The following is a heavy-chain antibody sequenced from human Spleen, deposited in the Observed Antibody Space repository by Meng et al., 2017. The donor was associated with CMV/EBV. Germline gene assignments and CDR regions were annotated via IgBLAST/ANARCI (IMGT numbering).Heavy chain of an antibody. J-gene: IGHJ4*02. D-gene: IGHD2-2*01. CDR2: ISWNSGSI. Sequence: SLKISCAASGFTFDDYAMHWVRQAPGKGLEWVSGISWNSGSIGYADSVKGRFTISRDNAKNSLYLQMNSLRAEDTALYYCAKGRSMPNTYYFDYWGQGTLVTVSS. CDR3: AKGRSMPNTYYFDY. CDR1: GFTFDDYA. V-gene: IGHV3-9*01.